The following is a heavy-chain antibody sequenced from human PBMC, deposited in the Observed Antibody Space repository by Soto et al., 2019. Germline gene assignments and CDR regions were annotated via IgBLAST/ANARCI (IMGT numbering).Heavy chain of an antibody. CDR2: IGGSGAGT. CDR1: GFIFSNYA. CDR3: ATRLNSFVGMPSGTFDY. V-gene: IGHV3-23*01. J-gene: IGHJ4*02. Sequence: GSLRLSCAASGFIFSNYAMTWVRQAPGKGLEWVSGIGGSGAGTYYADSVKGRFTISRDNSKNTLYLQMNSLRAEDTAVYYCATRLNSFVGMPSGTFDYWGQGTLVTVSS. D-gene: IGHD1-1*01.